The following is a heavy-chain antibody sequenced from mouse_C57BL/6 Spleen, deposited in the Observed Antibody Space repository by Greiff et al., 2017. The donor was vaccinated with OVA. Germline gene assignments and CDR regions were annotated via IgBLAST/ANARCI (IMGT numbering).Heavy chain of an antibody. Sequence: EVKVVESGGGLVKPGGSLKLSCAASGFTFSDYGMHWVRQAPEKGLEWVAYISSGSSTIYYADTVKGRFTISRDNAKNTLFLQMTSLRSEDTAMYYCARDSSYYDYDYYAMDYWGQGTSVTVSS. D-gene: IGHD2-4*01. V-gene: IGHV5-17*01. J-gene: IGHJ4*01. CDR3: ARDSSYYDYDYYAMDY. CDR1: GFTFSDYG. CDR2: ISSGSSTI.